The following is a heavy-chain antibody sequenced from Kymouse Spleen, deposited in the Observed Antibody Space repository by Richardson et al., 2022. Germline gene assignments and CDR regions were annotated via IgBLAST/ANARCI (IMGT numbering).Heavy chain of an antibody. J-gene: IGHJ6*02. CDR2: IYYSGST. Sequence: QVQLQESGPGLVKPSQTLSLTCTVSGGSISSGGYYWSWIRQHPGKGLEWIGYIYYSGSTYYNPSLKSRVTISVDTSKNQFSLKLSSVTAADTAVYYCARKQLVPGYYYYYGMDVWGQGTTVTVSS. V-gene: IGHV4-31*03. CDR3: ARKQLVPGYYYYYGMDV. D-gene: IGHD6-6*01. CDR1: GGSISSGGYY.